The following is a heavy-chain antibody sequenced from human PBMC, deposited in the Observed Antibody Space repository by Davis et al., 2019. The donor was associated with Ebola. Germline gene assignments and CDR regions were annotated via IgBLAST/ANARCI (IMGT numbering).Heavy chain of an antibody. Sequence: PGGSLRLSCAASGFSFSSHTVHWVRQAPGKGLEWVAVISYDGTKKYYADSVKGRFTISRDNSKNTLYMQMNSLRAEDTAVYYCARGYIDYLVEAHFDHWGQGSLVTVSS. V-gene: IGHV3-30-3*01. CDR2: ISYDGTKK. CDR1: GFSFSSHT. D-gene: IGHD3-9*01. J-gene: IGHJ4*02. CDR3: ARGYIDYLVEAHFDH.